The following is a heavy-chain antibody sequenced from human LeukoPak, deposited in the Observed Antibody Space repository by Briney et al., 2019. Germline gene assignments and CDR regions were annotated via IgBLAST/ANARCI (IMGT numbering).Heavy chain of an antibody. J-gene: IGHJ5*02. Sequence: PGRSLRLSCAASGFTFSNYGMHWVRQAPGKGLEWVAVIYYDGSNKYYADSVKGRFTISRDNSKNTLYLQMNSLRAEDTAVYYCARDEVESGLLPWGQGTLVTVSS. V-gene: IGHV3-33*01. CDR1: GFTFSNYG. CDR2: IYYDGSNK. D-gene: IGHD3-3*01. CDR3: ARDEVESGLLP.